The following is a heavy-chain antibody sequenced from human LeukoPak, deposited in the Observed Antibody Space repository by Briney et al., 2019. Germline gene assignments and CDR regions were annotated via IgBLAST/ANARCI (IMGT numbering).Heavy chain of an antibody. CDR2: IYYSGST. J-gene: IGHJ4*02. D-gene: IGHD4-17*01. V-gene: IGHV4-39*01. CDR3: ARQGSGDYTIFDY. Sequence: SETLSLTCTVSGGSISSSSYYWGWIRQPPGKGLEWIGSIYYSGSTYYNPSLKSRVTISVDTSKNQFSLKPSSVTAADTAVYYCARQGSGDYTIFDYWGQGTLVTFSS. CDR1: GGSISSSSYY.